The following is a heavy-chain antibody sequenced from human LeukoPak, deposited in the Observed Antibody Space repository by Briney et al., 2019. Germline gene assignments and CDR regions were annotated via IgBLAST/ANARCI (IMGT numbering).Heavy chain of an antibody. CDR1: GFTFSSTW. V-gene: IGHV3-74*01. J-gene: IGHJ4*02. Sequence: GGSLRLSCAASGFTFSSTWMHWFRQVPGKGPVWVSRIHSDGSTTIYADSVKGRFTISRDSARNTLYLQMNSLRAEDTAVYYCVRDRYYVPDYWGQGTLVTVSS. CDR3: VRDRYYVPDY. D-gene: IGHD3-16*01. CDR2: IHSDGSTT.